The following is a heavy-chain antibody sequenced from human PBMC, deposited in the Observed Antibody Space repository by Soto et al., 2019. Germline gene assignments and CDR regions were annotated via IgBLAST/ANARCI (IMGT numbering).Heavy chain of an antibody. J-gene: IGHJ4*02. V-gene: IGHV1-18*01. D-gene: IGHD6-13*01. Sequence: QVQLVQSGAEVKKPGASVKVSCKASGYTFTSYGISWVRQAPGQGLEWMGWLSAYNGNTNYAQKLQGRVTMTTDTATSTAYSELRRLRADDTAMYYFARDFAGTPVYWGQGTLVTVSS. CDR1: GYTFTSYG. CDR2: LSAYNGNT. CDR3: ARDFAGTPVY.